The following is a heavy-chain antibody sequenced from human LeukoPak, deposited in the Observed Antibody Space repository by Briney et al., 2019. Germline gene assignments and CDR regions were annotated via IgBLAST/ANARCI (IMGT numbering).Heavy chain of an antibody. V-gene: IGHV1-46*01. Sequence: ASVKVSCKTSGYTFTSFHMHWVRQAPGQGLEWMGLIDPSGGSTTYAQNFHGGVTMTRDTSTNTFYTELSSLRFDDTAIYFCARGHSFRGGYVSRWLDPWGQGTLVTVSS. CDR3: ARGHSFRGGYVSRWLDP. CDR1: GYTFTSFH. D-gene: IGHD3-10*01. J-gene: IGHJ5*02. CDR2: IDPSGGST.